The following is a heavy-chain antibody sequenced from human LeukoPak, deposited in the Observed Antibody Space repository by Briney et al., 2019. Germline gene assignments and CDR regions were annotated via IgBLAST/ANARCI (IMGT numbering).Heavy chain of an antibody. CDR2: ISYSGGT. CDR3: ARRSDFGSGSFAMDV. D-gene: IGHD3-10*01. Sequence: SETLSLTCTVSGVSISRDYWTWIRLPPGKGLEWIGYISYSGGTNYNPSLQSRVTMSVDTSKNQFSLKLSSVTAADTPVYYCARRSDFGSGSFAMDVWGQGTTVTVS. V-gene: IGHV4-59*01. CDR1: GVSISRDY. J-gene: IGHJ6*02.